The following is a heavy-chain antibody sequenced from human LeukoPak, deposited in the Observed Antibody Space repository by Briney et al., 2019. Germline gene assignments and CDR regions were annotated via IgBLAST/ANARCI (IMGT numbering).Heavy chain of an antibody. V-gene: IGHV3-15*01. D-gene: IGHD3-16*01. CDR1: GFTFNNAW. CDR3: TNGVAY. Sequence: RGSLRLSCAASGFTFNNAWMNWVRQSPGKGLEWVGRIKSKSDGGTRDYAAPVKGRFIISRDDSRNTLYLQMNSLKTEDTGVYYCTNGVAYWGQGTLVSVSS. J-gene: IGHJ4*02. CDR2: IKSKSDGGTR.